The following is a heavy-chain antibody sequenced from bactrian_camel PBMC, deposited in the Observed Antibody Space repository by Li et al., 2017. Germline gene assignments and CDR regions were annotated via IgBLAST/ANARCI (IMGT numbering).Heavy chain of an antibody. Sequence: VQLVESGGGVVQPGGSLRLSCPASGFTFRTYDMTWVRQAPGKGLEWVSAINSGGSSTSDADSVKGRFTISRDNANNTLYLQMNSLKPEDTAMYYCAVPSDVGAYYSGGDYFGGCYYGYWGQGTQVTVS. J-gene: IGHJ4*01. D-gene: IGHD2*01. V-gene: IGHV3S40*01. CDR3: AVPSDVGAYYSGGDYFGGCYYGY. CDR1: GFTFRTYD. CDR2: INSGGSST.